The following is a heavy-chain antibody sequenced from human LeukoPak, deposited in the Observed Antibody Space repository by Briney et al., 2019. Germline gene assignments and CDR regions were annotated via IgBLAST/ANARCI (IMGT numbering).Heavy chain of an antibody. D-gene: IGHD6-19*01. V-gene: IGHV3-30*04. Sequence: GSLRLSCAASGFTFSSYAMSWVRQAPGKGLEWVAVISYDGSNKYYADSVKGRFTISRDNSKNTLYLQMNSLRAEDTAVYYCARGSSGWRNIDYWGQGTLVTVSS. CDR3: ARGSSGWRNIDY. CDR2: ISYDGSNK. J-gene: IGHJ4*02. CDR1: GFTFSSYA.